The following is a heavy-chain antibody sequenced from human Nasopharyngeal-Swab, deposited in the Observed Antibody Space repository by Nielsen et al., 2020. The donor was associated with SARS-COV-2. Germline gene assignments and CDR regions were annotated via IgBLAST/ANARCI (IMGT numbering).Heavy chain of an antibody. CDR3: VREDTIKFGELVVGDAFDI. Sequence: WIRQPPGKGLEWIGSMYESGKTYYNPSLKSRVTISVDTSKNQFSLKLNSVTAADTAVYFCVREDTIKFGELVVGDAFDIWSQGIMVTVSS. CDR2: MYESGKT. J-gene: IGHJ3*02. V-gene: IGHV4-39*07. D-gene: IGHD3-16*02.